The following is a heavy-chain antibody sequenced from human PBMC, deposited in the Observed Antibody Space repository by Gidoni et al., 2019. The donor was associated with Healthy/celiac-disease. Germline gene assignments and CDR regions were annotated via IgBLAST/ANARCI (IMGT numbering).Heavy chain of an antibody. CDR1: GFTFSSYA. Sequence: EVQLLESGGGLVQPGGSLRLSCAASGFTFSSYAMSWVRQAPGKGREWVSAISGSGGSTYYADSVKGRFTISRDNSKNTLYLQMNSLRAEDTAVYYCAKPIAAAGKGDKYYFDYWGQGTLVTVSS. J-gene: IGHJ4*02. CDR2: ISGSGGST. D-gene: IGHD6-13*01. CDR3: AKPIAAAGKGDKYYFDY. V-gene: IGHV3-23*01.